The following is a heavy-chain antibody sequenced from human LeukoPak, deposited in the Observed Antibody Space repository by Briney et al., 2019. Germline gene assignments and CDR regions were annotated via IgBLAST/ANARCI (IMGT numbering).Heavy chain of an antibody. CDR1: GFTFSRFV. J-gene: IGHJ4*02. CDR2: IRESGSNT. Sequence: GGSLRLFCEASGFTFSRFVMTWGRQAPGKGLEWVSAIRESGSNTYYTDSVKGRFTISRDNSKNTLYLQMNSLRAEDTAVYYCAKGGHFDYWGQGTLVTVSS. V-gene: IGHV3-23*01. D-gene: IGHD5-12*01. CDR3: AKGGHFDY.